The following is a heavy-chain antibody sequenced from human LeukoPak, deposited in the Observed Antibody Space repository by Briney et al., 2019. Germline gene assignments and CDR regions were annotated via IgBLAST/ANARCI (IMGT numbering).Heavy chain of an antibody. D-gene: IGHD3-16*01. CDR2: ASYDGSNK. CDR1: GFTFSSYG. Sequence: PGRSLRLSCAASGFTFSSYGMHWVRQAPGKGLEWVAVASYDGSNKYYADSVKGRFTISRVNSKNTLYLQMNSLRAEDTAVYYCARDWGSSGWYNWFDPWGQGILVTVSS. J-gene: IGHJ5*02. V-gene: IGHV3-30*03. CDR3: ARDWGSSGWYNWFDP.